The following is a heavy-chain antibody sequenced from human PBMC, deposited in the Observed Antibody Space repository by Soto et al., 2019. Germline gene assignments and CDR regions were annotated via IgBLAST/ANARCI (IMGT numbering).Heavy chain of an antibody. V-gene: IGHV4-34*01. CDR3: ARKSNYYYYGMDV. CDR1: GGSFSCYY. CDR2: INHSGST. J-gene: IGHJ6*02. Sequence: ASETLSLTCAVYGGSFSCYYWIWIRQPPGKGLEWIGEINHSGSTNYNPSLKSRVTISVDTSKNQFSLKLSSVTAADTAVYYCARKSNYYYYGMDVWGQGTTVTVSS.